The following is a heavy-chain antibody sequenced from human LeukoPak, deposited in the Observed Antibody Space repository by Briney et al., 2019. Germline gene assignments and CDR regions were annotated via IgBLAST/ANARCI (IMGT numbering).Heavy chain of an antibody. CDR3: VNRPGTHSYYFDY. V-gene: IGHV3-23*01. Sequence: GGSLRLSCAASGFTFSSYAMTWVRQAPGKGLEWVSTISNSGGSTYYAGSVRGRFAISRDNSKNTLYLQLNSLRAEDTAVYYCVNRPGTHSYYFDYWGQGTRVTVSS. CDR2: ISNSGGST. J-gene: IGHJ4*02. D-gene: IGHD6-13*01. CDR1: GFTFSSYA.